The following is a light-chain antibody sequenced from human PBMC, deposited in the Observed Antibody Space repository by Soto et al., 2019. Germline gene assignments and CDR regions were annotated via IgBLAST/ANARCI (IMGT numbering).Light chain of an antibody. CDR2: DAS. V-gene: IGKV1-5*01. CDR1: QSISGR. J-gene: IGKJ4*01. CDR3: QQSKSLSLS. Sequence: DIQMTQSPSTLSASVGDRITITCRASQSISGRLAWYQQKPGKAPKLLIYDASTLEDGVPSRFSGSGSGTEYILTISSLQPDDFATYYCQQSKSLSLSFGGGTRV.